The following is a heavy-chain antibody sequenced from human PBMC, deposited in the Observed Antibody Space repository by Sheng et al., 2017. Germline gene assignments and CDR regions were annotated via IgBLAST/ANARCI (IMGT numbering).Heavy chain of an antibody. J-gene: IGHJ3*02. D-gene: IGHD3-3*01. V-gene: IGHV2-5*02. CDR3: AHSHYDFWYRGVLYI. CDR1: GFSLSTSGVG. CDR2: IYWDDDK. Sequence: QITLKESGPTLVKPTQTLTLTCTFSGFSLSTSGVGVGWIRQPPGKALEWLALIYWDDDKRYSPSLKSRLTITKDTSKNQVVLTMTNMDPVDTATYYCAHSHYDFWYRGVLYIWGQGTNGHRLF.